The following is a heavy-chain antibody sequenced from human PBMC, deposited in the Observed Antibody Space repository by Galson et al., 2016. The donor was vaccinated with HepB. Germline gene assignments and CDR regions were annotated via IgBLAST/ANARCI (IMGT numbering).Heavy chain of an antibody. CDR2: IHPNGRDT. D-gene: IGHD2-15*01. Sequence: SVKVSCKASGFAFTDYYVHWVRQAPGQGLEWMGWIHPNGRDTKFGQKFHDRVTMTRDTSITTVYMDLSSLRVDDTAVYYCARERAYCSGGTCYYYYHGMDVWGTGTTVTVSS. CDR3: ARERAYCSGGTCYYYYHGMDV. V-gene: IGHV1-2*02. CDR1: GFAFTDYY. J-gene: IGHJ6*04.